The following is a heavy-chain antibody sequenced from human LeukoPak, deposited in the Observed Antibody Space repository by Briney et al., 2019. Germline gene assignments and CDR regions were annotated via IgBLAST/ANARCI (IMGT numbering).Heavy chain of an antibody. Sequence: PSETLSLTCTVSGGSVSSYYWSWIRQTPEKGLEWIGYMSYSGRTDYGPSLKSRVTMSVDTSKNQFSLKMSYVTAADTGVYYCARGYRGYNYGLPYFYMDVWGKGTMVTISS. J-gene: IGHJ6*03. D-gene: IGHD5-18*01. CDR3: ARGYRGYNYGLPYFYMDV. CDR2: MSYSGRT. CDR1: GGSVSSYY. V-gene: IGHV4-59*02.